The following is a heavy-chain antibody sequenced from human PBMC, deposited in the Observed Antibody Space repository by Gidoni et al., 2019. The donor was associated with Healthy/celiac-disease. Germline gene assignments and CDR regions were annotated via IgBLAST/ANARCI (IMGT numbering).Heavy chain of an antibody. D-gene: IGHD3-10*01. CDR3: AREGKGVYVDY. Sequence: QVQLVESGGGVVQPGRSLRLSCAASGFTFSSYAMHWVRQAPGKGLEWVAVISYDGSNKYYADSVKGRFTISRDNYKNTLYLQMNSLRAEDTAVYYCAREGKGVYVDYWGQGTLVTVSS. CDR2: ISYDGSNK. CDR1: GFTFSSYA. J-gene: IGHJ4*02. V-gene: IGHV3-30-3*01.